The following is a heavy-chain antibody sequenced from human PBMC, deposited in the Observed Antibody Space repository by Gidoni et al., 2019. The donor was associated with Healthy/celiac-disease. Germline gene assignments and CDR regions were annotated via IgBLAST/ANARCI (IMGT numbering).Heavy chain of an antibody. CDR2: ISYDGSNK. D-gene: IGHD3-9*01. CDR3: AKVPLSLTGSSYGEYFQH. J-gene: IGHJ1*01. Sequence: LEWVAVISYDGSNKYYADSVKGRFTISRDNSKNTLYLQMNSLRAEDTAVYYCAKVPLSLTGSSYGEYFQHWGQGTLVTVSS. V-gene: IGHV3-30*18.